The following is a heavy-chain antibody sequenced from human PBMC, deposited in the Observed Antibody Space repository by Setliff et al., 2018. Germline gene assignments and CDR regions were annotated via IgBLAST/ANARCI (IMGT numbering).Heavy chain of an antibody. CDR2: MYYNGDT. CDR3: ARDGYPGTS. CDR1: GGSLGSNPSF. Sequence: SETLSLTCTVSGGSLGSNPSFWGWVRQPPGKGLEWIGSMYYNGDTYYNPSLKSQVTISRDNAKNSLYLQMNSLRVEDTAVYYCARDGYPGTSWGQGTLVTVSS. V-gene: IGHV4-39*07. J-gene: IGHJ5*02. D-gene: IGHD2-2*03.